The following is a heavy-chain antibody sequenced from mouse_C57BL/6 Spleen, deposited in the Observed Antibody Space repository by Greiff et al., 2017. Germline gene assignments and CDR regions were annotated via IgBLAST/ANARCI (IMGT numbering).Heavy chain of an antibody. V-gene: IGHV1-9*01. CDR3: ARGRLTGGYAMDY. Sequence: QVQLQQSGAELMKPGASVKLSCKATGYTFTGYWIEWVKQRPGHGLEWIGEILPGSGSTNYSEKFKGKATFTADTSSNTAYMQLSSLTTEDSAIYYCARGRLTGGYAMDYWGQGTSVTVSS. J-gene: IGHJ4*01. CDR1: GYTFTGYW. D-gene: IGHD4-1*01. CDR2: ILPGSGST.